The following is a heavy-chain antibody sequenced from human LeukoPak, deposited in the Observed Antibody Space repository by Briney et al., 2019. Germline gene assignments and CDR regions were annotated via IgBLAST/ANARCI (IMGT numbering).Heavy chain of an antibody. D-gene: IGHD2-8*02. CDR3: VRGQEVVYTPTFDY. CDR2: IGTSGISK. V-gene: IGHV3-64D*09. J-gene: IGHJ4*02. Sequence: GGSLRLSCSASGFTFSTYAIHWVRQAPGKGLQYVSSIGTSGISKYYADSVKGRFTISRHNSKNSLYLQMRNLRPEDTAVYYCVRGQEVVYTPTFDYWGQGVLVTVSS. CDR1: GFTFSTYA.